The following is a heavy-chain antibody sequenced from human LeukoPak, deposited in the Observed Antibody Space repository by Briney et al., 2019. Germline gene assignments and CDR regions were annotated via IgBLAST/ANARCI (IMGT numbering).Heavy chain of an antibody. CDR3: TPLNY. CDR2: IKSKSDGGTT. J-gene: IGHJ4*02. CDR1: GFPLTYVW. V-gene: IGHV3-15*01. Sequence: PGGSLRLSCAASGFPLTYVWMSWVRQAPGKGLEWVGRIKSKSDGGTTDYAAAVKGRFTISRDDSKNTVYLQMNSLKSEDTAVYYCTPLNYWGQGTLVTVSS.